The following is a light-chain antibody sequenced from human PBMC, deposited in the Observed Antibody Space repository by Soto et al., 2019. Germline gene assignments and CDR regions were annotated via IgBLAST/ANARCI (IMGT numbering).Light chain of an antibody. J-gene: IGKJ4*01. CDR2: DAS. V-gene: IGKV3-11*01. CDR3: QQRSIWPRT. CDR1: QSVSRY. Sequence: EIVLTQSPATLSLSPGERATLSCRASQSVSRYLAWYQQKPGQAPRLLIHDASNRATGIPARFSGSGSGTDFTLTISSLEPEDFAVYYCQQRSIWPRTFGGGTKVEIK.